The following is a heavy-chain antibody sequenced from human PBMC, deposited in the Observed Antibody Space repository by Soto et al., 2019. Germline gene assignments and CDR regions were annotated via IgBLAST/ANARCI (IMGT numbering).Heavy chain of an antibody. CDR3: ALSSESYYYYGMDV. J-gene: IGHJ6*02. Sequence: QVQLVESGGGVVPPGRSLRLSCAASGFTFSSYGMHWVRQAPGKGLERVAVIWYDGSNKYYADSVKGRFTISRDNSKNTLYLQRNSLRAEDTAVYYCALSSESYYYYGMDVWGQGTTVTVSS. V-gene: IGHV3-33*01. CDR2: IWYDGSNK. CDR1: GFTFSSYG. D-gene: IGHD6-6*01.